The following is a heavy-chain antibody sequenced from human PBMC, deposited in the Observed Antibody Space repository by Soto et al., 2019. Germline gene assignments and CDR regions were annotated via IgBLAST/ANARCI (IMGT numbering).Heavy chain of an antibody. Sequence: EVQLEESGGALVQPGRSLRLSCAASGFTFDDYAMHWVRQVLGKGLEWVSSISWNSGNIGYADSVKGRFTTSRDNAKNSHYMQCNSLRPEDTALYYCVRSKGGYSYGTPFDYCGQGTLVTVSS. CDR2: ISWNSGNI. CDR1: GFTFDDYA. J-gene: IGHJ4*02. CDR3: VRSKGGYSYGTPFDY. D-gene: IGHD5-18*01. V-gene: IGHV3-9*01.